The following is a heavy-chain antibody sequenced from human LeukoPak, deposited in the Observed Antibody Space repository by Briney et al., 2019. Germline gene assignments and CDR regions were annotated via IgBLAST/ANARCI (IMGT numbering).Heavy chain of an antibody. CDR2: ITGSGGST. V-gene: IGHV3-23*01. D-gene: IGHD6-13*01. CDR3: AKPERYGTTWYGRVDY. CDR1: GFTFSSYA. J-gene: IGHJ4*02. Sequence: GGSLRLSCAASGFTFSSYAMTWVRQAPGKGLEWVSIITGSGGSTHYADSVKGRFTISRDNSKNTLYLQMNSLRGEDTAVYYCAKPERYGTTWYGRVDYWGQGTLVTVSS.